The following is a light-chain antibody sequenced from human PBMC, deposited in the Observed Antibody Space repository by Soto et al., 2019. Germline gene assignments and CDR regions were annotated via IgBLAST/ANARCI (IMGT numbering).Light chain of an antibody. J-gene: IGKJ2*01. Sequence: EIVLTQSPGTLSLSPGERATLSCRASQSVSSNYLAWYQQKPGQAPRLLIYGASSRATGIPDRFSGSGSGTDFILTISRLEPEDFAVYYCQQYGISPVYTFVQGTKLEIK. CDR3: QQYGISPVYT. CDR2: GAS. CDR1: QSVSSNY. V-gene: IGKV3-20*01.